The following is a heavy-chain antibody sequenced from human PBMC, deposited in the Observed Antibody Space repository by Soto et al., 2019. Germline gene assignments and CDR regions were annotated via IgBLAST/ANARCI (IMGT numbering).Heavy chain of an antibody. CDR1: GGSISSSSYY. D-gene: IGHD1-7*01. J-gene: IGHJ4*02. CDR2: IYYSGST. V-gene: IGHV4-39*01. Sequence: QLQLQESGPGLVKPSETLSLTCTVSGGSISSSSYYWGWIRQPPGKGLEWIGSIYYSGSTYYNPSLKSRVTISVDTSKNQFSLKLSSVTAADTAVYYCARVGGAAELPFDYWGQGTLVTVSS. CDR3: ARVGGAAELPFDY.